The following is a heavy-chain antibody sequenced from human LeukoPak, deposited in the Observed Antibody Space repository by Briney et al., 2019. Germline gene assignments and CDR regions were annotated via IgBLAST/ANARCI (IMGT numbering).Heavy chain of an antibody. CDR1: GFTFSRYA. CDR2: ISGSGGST. J-gene: IGHJ4*02. CDR3: AKVGGDGSTMIVAVITRGYFDY. D-gene: IGHD3-22*01. V-gene: IGHV3-23*01. Sequence: PGGSLRLSCAASGFTFSRYAMSWVRQAPGKGLEWVSAISGSGGSTYYADSVKGRFTISRDNSKNTLYLQMNSLRAEDTAVYYCAKVGGDGSTMIVAVITRGYFDYWGQGTLVTVSS.